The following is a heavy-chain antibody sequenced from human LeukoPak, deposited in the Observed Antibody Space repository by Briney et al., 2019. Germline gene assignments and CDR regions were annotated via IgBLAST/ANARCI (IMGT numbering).Heavy chain of an antibody. CDR2: ISGSGGET. D-gene: IGHD5-24*01. V-gene: IGHV3-23*01. J-gene: IGHJ4*01. Sequence: PGGSLRLSCAASRVTFSSYAMNWVRQAPGKGLEWVSQISGSGGETYYADSVQGRFTISRDNSENTLYLQMNSLRAEDTAVYYCVKRSRDGYNSPLDNWGQGTLVTVSS. CDR3: VKRSRDGYNSPLDN. CDR1: RVTFSSYA.